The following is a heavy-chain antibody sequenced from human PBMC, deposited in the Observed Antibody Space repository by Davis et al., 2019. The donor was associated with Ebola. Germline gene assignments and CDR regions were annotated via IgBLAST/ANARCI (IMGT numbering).Heavy chain of an antibody. D-gene: IGHD4-17*01. V-gene: IGHV4-34*01. J-gene: IGHJ4*02. Sequence: PSETLSLTCAVYGGSFSGYYWSWIRQPPGKGLEWIGEINHSGSTNYNPSLKSRVTISVDTSKNQFSLKLSSVTAADTAVYYCARGDYGDYHVVFRFDYWGQGTLVTVSS. CDR2: INHSGST. CDR3: ARGDYGDYHVVFRFDY. CDR1: GGSFSGYY.